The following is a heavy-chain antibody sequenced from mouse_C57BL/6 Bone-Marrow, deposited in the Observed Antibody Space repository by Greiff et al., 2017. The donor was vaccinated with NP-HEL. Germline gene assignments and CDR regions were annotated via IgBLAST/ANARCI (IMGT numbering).Heavy chain of an antibody. Sequence: VQLQQSGPELVKPGASVKISCKASGYTFTDYYMNWVKQSHGKSLEWIGDINPNNGGTSYNQKFKGKATLTVDKSSSTAYMELRSLTSEDSAVYYCARYDYDGCYFDYWGQGTTLTVSS. V-gene: IGHV1-26*01. CDR3: ARYDYDGCYFDY. D-gene: IGHD2-4*01. CDR2: INPNNGGT. J-gene: IGHJ2*01. CDR1: GYTFTDYY.